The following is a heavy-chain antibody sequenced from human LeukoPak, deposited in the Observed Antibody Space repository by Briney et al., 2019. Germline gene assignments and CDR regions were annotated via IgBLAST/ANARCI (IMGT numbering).Heavy chain of an antibody. CDR1: GGSFSGYY. CDR3: ARVNGYYYYYYGMDV. Sequence: SETLSLTCAVYGGSFSGYYWSWIRQPPGKGLEWIGEINHSGSTNYNPSLKSRVTISVDTSKNQFSLKLSSVTAADTAVYYCARVNGYYYYYYGMDVLGQGTTVTVSS. V-gene: IGHV4-34*01. J-gene: IGHJ6*02. D-gene: IGHD2-8*01. CDR2: INHSGST.